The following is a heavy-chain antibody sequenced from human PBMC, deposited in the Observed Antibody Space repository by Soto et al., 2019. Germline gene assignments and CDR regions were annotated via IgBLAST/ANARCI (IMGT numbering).Heavy chain of an antibody. J-gene: IGHJ3*01. Sequence: EVQVLESGGDLVQTGGSLRLSCAASGFTIRNYAMSWVRQAPGKALEWVSGISGSSDRTYYADSVKGRFTISKDTSSNTLYLQMNSLRVEDTAVYHCEGSWTWGQGTMVTVSS. CDR1: GFTIRNYA. V-gene: IGHV3-23*01. D-gene: IGHD5-12*01. CDR2: ISGSSDRT. CDR3: EGSWT.